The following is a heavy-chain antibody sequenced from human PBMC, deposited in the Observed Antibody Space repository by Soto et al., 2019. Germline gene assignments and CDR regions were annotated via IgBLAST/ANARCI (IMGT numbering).Heavy chain of an antibody. V-gene: IGHV1-18*04. J-gene: IGHJ4*02. Sequence: ASVKVSCKASGYTFTSSGISWVRQAPGQGLEWMGWISAYNGNTNNAQKLQGRVTMTTDTSTSTAYMELRSLRSDDTAVYYCARVLMTMVRGVDDWGQGTLGTVAS. CDR2: ISAYNGNT. D-gene: IGHD3-10*01. CDR3: ARVLMTMVRGVDD. CDR1: GYTFTSSG.